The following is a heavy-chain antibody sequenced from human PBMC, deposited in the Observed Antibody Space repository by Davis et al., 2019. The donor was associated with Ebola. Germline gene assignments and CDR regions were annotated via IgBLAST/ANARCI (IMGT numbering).Heavy chain of an antibody. CDR2: IIPIFGTA. V-gene: IGHV1-69*06. CDR1: GGTFSSYA. Sequence: AASVKVSCKASGGTFSSYAISWVRQAPGQGLEWMGGIIPIFGTANYAQKFQGRVTITADKSTSTAYMELSSLRSEDTAVYYCARDRRFLEWLTYYYGMDVWGQGTTVTVSS. J-gene: IGHJ6*02. D-gene: IGHD3-3*01. CDR3: ARDRRFLEWLTYYYGMDV.